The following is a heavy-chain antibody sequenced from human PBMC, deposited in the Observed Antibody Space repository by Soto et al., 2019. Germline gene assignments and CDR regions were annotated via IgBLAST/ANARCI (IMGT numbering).Heavy chain of an antibody. J-gene: IGHJ6*02. CDR3: AREMTGHHYYYGMDV. Sequence: QVQLQESGPGLVKPSETLSLTCTVSGGSISSYYWSWIRQPPGKGLEWIGYIYYSGSTNYNPSLKSRVTISVDTSKNQFSLKLSSVTAADTAVYYCAREMTGHHYYYGMDVWGQGTTVTVSS. CDR2: IYYSGST. D-gene: IGHD3-9*01. CDR1: GGSISSYY. V-gene: IGHV4-59*01.